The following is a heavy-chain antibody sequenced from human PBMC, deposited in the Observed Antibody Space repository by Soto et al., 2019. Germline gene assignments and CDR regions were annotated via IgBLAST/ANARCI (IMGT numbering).Heavy chain of an antibody. J-gene: IGHJ6*02. CDR1: GGSISSGGYS. Sequence: SETLSLTCAVSGGSISSGGYSWSWIRQPPGKGLEWVGYIYYIGRTNYNPSLKSRVTMSIDTSRNQFSLKLSSVTAADTAVYYCARDRQHQLLLYGMDVWGQGTTVTVSS. V-gene: IGHV4-61*08. D-gene: IGHD2-2*01. CDR2: IYYIGRT. CDR3: ARDRQHQLLLYGMDV.